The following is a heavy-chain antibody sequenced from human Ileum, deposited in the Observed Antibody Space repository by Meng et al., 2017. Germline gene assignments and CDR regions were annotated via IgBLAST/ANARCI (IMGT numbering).Heavy chain of an antibody. J-gene: IGHJ4*02. V-gene: IGHV4-4*02. CDR2: IYHSGAF. CDR3: ARGAIGTRPFDY. CDR1: GDSISTNW. D-gene: IGHD2-21*01. Sequence: GQLHQWGAGLVKPSGTLSLTCAVSGDSISTNWWNWVRQPPGKGLEWIGEIYHSGAFNYNPSLRSRVTISVDKSKNQLSLKLGSLTAADTAVYYCARGAIGTRPFDYWGQGTLVTVSS.